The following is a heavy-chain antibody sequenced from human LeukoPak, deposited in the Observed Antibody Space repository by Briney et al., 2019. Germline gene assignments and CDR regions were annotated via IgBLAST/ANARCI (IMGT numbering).Heavy chain of an antibody. CDR1: GGSFSGYY. CDR3: ARSRQYDFWSGYHYFDY. J-gene: IGHJ4*02. V-gene: IGHV4-34*01. CDR2: INHSGST. D-gene: IGHD3-3*01. Sequence: SETLSLTCAVYGGSFSGYYWSWIRQPPGKGLEWIGEINHSGSTNYNPSLKSRVTISVDTSKNQFSLKLSSVTAADTAVYYCARSRQYDFWSGYHYFDYWGQGTLVTVSS.